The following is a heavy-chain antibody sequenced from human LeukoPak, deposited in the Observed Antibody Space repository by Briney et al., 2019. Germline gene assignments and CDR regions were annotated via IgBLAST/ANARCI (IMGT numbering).Heavy chain of an antibody. CDR2: INWNGFST. D-gene: IGHD5-12*01. J-gene: IGHJ4*02. V-gene: IGHV3-20*04. CDR1: GFTFDDYG. Sequence: GGSLRLSCAASGFTFDDYGMSWVRQAPGKGLEWVSAINWNGFSTGYADSVKGRFTISRDNAKNSLYLQMNSLRAEDTAVYYCANGGYSGYDWNDYWGQGTLVTVSS. CDR3: ANGGYSGYDWNDY.